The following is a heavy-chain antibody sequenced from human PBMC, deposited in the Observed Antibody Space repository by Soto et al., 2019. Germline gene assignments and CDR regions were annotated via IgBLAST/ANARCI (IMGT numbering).Heavy chain of an antibody. Sequence: QLQLQESGSGLVKPSQTLSLTCAVSGGPISSGGYSWSWIRQPPGKGLEWIGYIYHSGSTYYNPSLKSRVTISVDRSKNQFSLKLSSVTAADTAVYYCARFVYYYDSSGYYSNAFDIWGQGTMVTVSS. CDR2: IYHSGST. CDR1: GGPISSGGYS. J-gene: IGHJ3*02. V-gene: IGHV4-30-2*01. CDR3: ARFVYYYDSSGYYSNAFDI. D-gene: IGHD3-22*01.